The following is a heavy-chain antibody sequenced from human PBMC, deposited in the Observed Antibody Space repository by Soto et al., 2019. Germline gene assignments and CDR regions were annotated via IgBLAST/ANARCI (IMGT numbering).Heavy chain of an antibody. CDR2: ISGGGGST. J-gene: IGHJ4*02. CDR1: GFAFSSYA. D-gene: IGHD6-13*01. V-gene: IGHV3-23*01. Sequence: EAQLLESGGGLVQPGGYLRLSCAASGFAFSSYAMNWVRQAPGKGLEWVSAISGGGGSTYYADSVEARFTISRDNSKNTLYLQMNSLRVEDTSTYYCAKDRESRSWRTTIYYFDYWGQGTLVTVSS. CDR3: AKDRESRSWRTTIYYFDY.